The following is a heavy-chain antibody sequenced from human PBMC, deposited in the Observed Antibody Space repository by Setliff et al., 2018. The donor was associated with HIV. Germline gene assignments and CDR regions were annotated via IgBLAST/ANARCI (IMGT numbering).Heavy chain of an antibody. J-gene: IGHJ4*02. CDR2: ITPFVGIT. Sequence: SVKVSCKASGGTFSDFRITWVRQAPGQGLEWMGEITPFVGITNYAQKFQGRVTISADESTSTAYMELSSLRSEDTAVYYCARPLAPYSNYAPFDYWGQGTLVTVSS. CDR1: GGTFSDFR. V-gene: IGHV1-69*10. D-gene: IGHD4-4*01. CDR3: ARPLAPYSNYAPFDY.